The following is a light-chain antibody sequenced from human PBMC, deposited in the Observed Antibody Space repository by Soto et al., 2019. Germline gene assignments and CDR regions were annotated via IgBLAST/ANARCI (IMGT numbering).Light chain of an antibody. CDR2: WAS. V-gene: IGKV4-1*01. CDR3: QQYYSTLWT. Sequence: DIVMTQSPDSLAVSLGERATINCKSSQSVLYSSNNKNYLAWYQQTPGQPPKLLIYWASTRESGVPDRFSGSGFGTDFTLTISSLQAEDVAVYYCQQYYSTLWTFGQGTKVEIK. J-gene: IGKJ1*01. CDR1: QSVLYSSNNKNY.